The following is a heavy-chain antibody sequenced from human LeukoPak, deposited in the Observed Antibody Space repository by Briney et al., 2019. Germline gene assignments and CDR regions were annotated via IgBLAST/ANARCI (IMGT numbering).Heavy chain of an antibody. CDR3: VRGTGY. J-gene: IGHJ4*02. V-gene: IGHV3-64D*06. Sequence: GGSLRLSSSVSGFTFSTYVRHWVRQAPGKGLEYVSAISSNGDNTYYADSVKGRFTISRDNSKNTLYLQMSSLRADDTAVYYCVRGTGYWGQGTLVTVSS. CDR2: ISSNGDNT. CDR1: GFTFSTYV.